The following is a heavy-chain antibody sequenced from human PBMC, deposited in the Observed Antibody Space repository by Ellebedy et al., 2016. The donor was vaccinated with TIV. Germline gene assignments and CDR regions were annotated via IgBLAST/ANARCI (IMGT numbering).Heavy chain of an antibody. CDR2: IYYSGST. CDR1: GGSISSYY. CDR3: ARESDSQFYFDY. Sequence: MPSETLSLTCTVSGGSISSYYWSWIRQPPGKGLEWIGYIYYSGSTNYNPSLKSRVTISVDTSKNQFSLKLSSLTAADTAVYFCARESDSQFYFDYWGQGSLVTVSS. J-gene: IGHJ4*02. V-gene: IGHV4-59*12.